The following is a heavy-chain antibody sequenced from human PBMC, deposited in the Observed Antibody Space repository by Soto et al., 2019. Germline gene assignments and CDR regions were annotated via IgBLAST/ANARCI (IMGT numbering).Heavy chain of an antibody. CDR2: TYTSGST. Sequence: QVQLQESDPGLVKPSETLSLTCTVSGGSITSYYWSWIRQPAGQGLEWIGRTYTSGSTNYNPSLKSRGAMSVDTSDNQFSLKRSSVTAADTAVYYCASGPPLGIAAAGTHWFDPWGQGNLVTVSS. V-gene: IGHV4-4*07. CDR1: GGSITSYY. CDR3: ASGPPLGIAAAGTHWFDP. J-gene: IGHJ5*02. D-gene: IGHD6-13*01.